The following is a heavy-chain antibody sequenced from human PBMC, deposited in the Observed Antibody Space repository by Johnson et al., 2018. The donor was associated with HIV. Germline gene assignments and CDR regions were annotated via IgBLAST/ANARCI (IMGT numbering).Heavy chain of an antibody. J-gene: IGHJ3*02. V-gene: IGHV3-74*01. D-gene: IGHD5-24*01. Sequence: SSYWMHWVRQAPGKGLVWVSRINSDGSSTSYADSVKGRFTISRDNAKNTLYLQMNSLRAEDTAVYYCAREGDGYNYDAFDIWGQGTMVTVSS. CDR2: INSDGSST. CDR3: AREGDGYNYDAFDI. CDR1: SSYW.